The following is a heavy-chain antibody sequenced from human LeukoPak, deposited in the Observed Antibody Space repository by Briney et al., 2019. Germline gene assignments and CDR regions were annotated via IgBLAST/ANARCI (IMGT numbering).Heavy chain of an antibody. CDR1: GFTFSSYW. CDR3: ARDDCSSISCYHNWFDP. D-gene: IGHD2-2*01. Sequence: GGSLRLSCAASGFTFSSYWMSWVRQAPGKGLEWVANIKQDGSEKYYVDSVKGRFTISRDNAKNSLYLQMNSLRAEDTAVYYCARDDCSSISCYHNWFDPWGQGTLATVSS. J-gene: IGHJ5*02. V-gene: IGHV3-7*01. CDR2: IKQDGSEK.